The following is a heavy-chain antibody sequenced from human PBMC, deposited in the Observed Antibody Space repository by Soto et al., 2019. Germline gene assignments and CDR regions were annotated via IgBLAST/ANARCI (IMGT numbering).Heavy chain of an antibody. Sequence: QVQLQESGPGLVKPSGTLSLTCAVSGGSISSSNWWSWGRQAPGKGLEWIGEIYHSGSTNYNPSLKSRVDISVDKSTNQFSLKLNSVTAADTAVYYCASYSSASTPSHYWGKGTLVTVSS. CDR2: IYHSGST. CDR1: GGSISSSNW. CDR3: ASYSSASTPSHY. D-gene: IGHD2-21*01. J-gene: IGHJ4*02. V-gene: IGHV4-4*02.